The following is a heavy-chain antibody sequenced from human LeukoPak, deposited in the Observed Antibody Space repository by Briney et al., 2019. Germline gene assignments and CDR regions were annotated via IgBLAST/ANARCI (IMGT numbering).Heavy chain of an antibody. CDR2: ISAYNGNT. CDR1: GYTFTSYG. J-gene: IGHJ6*04. Sequence: ASVKVSCKASGYTFTSYGISWVRQPPGQGLEWMGWISAYNGNTNYAQKLQGRVTMTTDTSTSTAYMELRSLRSDDTAVYYCARDFSVAAGLSYYYYYGMDVWGKGTTVTVSS. D-gene: IGHD6-13*01. V-gene: IGHV1-18*04. CDR3: ARDFSVAAGLSYYYYYGMDV.